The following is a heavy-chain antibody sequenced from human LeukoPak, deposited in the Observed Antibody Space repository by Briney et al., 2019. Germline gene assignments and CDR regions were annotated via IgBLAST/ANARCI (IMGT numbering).Heavy chain of an antibody. CDR3: DTFQPGRIDC. Sequence: SGGPLRHSRAASGFTFSSHSMHCVRQAPGKALEWVSDINDDSGAIHYAHSVSGRFSISRDNAKNTLYLQMNSLRADGTAVYARDTFQPGRIDCWGRGPLVIVSS. V-gene: IGHV3-48*04. J-gene: IGHJ4*02. CDR2: INDDSGAI. D-gene: IGHD1-14*01. CDR1: GFTFSSHS.